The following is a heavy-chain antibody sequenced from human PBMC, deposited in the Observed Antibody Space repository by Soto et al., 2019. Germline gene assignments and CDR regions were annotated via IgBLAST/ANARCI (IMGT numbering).Heavy chain of an antibody. CDR1: GYTFTSYY. V-gene: IGHV1-46*01. J-gene: IGHJ4*02. CDR2: INPSGGST. CDR3: ARIPGEMATMNFDY. D-gene: IGHD3-16*01. Sequence: QVQLVQSGAEVKKPGASVEVSCKASGYTFTSYYMHWVRQAPGYGLEWKGIINPSGGSTSYAQKFQGRATMTRDTSTSTVYMELSSLRSEDTAVYYCARIPGEMATMNFDYWGQGTLVTVSS.